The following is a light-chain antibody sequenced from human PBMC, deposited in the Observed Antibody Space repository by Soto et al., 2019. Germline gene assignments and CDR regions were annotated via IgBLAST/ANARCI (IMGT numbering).Light chain of an antibody. CDR2: KAS. CDR3: QQYDAYTQIA. J-gene: IGKJ5*01. Sequence: DIQMTQSPSTLSASIGETVTITCRASQRINSWLAWYRQKPGQAPRLLIYKASILESGVPSRFSGRGAGTEFTLTSSNLQPDDFATYYCQQYDAYTQIAFGQGKRLEIQ. V-gene: IGKV1-5*03. CDR1: QRINSW.